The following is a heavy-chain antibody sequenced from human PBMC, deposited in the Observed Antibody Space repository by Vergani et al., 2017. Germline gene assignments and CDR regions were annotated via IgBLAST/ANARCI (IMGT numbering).Heavy chain of an antibody. J-gene: IGHJ5*02. V-gene: IGHV4-31*03. Sequence: QVQLQQWGAGLVKPSQTLSLTCTVSGGSISSGGYYWSWIRQHPGKGLEWIGYIYYSGSTYYNPSLKSRVTISVDTSKNQFSLKLSSVTAADTAVYYCARMLMITFGGVIVTPTWFDPWGQGTLVTVSS. CDR2: IYYSGST. CDR1: GGSISSGGYY. CDR3: ARMLMITFGGVIVTPTWFDP. D-gene: IGHD3-16*02.